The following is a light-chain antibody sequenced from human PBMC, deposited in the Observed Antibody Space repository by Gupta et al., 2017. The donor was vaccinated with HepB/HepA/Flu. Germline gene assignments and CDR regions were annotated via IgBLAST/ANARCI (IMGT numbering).Light chain of an antibody. Sequence: DIQLTQSPSFLSASVGDRVTITCRASQGISNYLAWYQQKPGRAPQLLIYVASTLESGVPSRFSGSGSGTEFTLTINILQPEDFATYYCQQVNSYPFTFGPGTKVEIK. V-gene: IGKV1-9*01. CDR2: VAS. J-gene: IGKJ3*01. CDR3: QQVNSYPFT. CDR1: QGISNY.